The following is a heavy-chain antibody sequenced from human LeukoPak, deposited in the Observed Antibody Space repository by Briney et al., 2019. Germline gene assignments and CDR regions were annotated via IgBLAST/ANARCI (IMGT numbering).Heavy chain of an antibody. V-gene: IGHV3-23*01. CDR3: AKTQGYYDA. CDR1: GFTFSNYA. D-gene: IGHD2-15*01. J-gene: IGHJ5*02. Sequence: GGSLRLSCVASGFTFSNYAMSWVRQAPGKGLELVSGIWGTDDKTVYGDAVKGRFTISRDNSKNTLYLQMNSLRPDDTAVYYCAKTQGYYDAWGQGALVTVSS. CDR2: IWGTDDKT.